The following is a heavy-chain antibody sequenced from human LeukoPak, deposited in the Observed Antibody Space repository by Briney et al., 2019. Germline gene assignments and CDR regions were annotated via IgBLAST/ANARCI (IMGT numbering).Heavy chain of an antibody. V-gene: IGHV3-30-3*01. Sequence: GGSLRLSCAASGFTFSSYAMHWVRQAPGKGLEWVAVISYDGSNKYYADSVKGRFTISRDNSKNTLYLQMNSLRAEDTAVYYCAREMRLTYWGQGTLVTVSS. CDR2: ISYDGSNK. CDR1: GFTFSSYA. D-gene: IGHD2-21*01. J-gene: IGHJ4*02. CDR3: AREMRLTY.